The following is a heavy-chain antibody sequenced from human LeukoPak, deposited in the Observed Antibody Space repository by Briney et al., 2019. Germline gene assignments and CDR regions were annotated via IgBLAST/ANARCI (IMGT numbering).Heavy chain of an antibody. J-gene: IGHJ6*03. CDR1: GFTFSSYD. CDR2: IRNDGNYK. D-gene: IGHD2/OR15-2a*01. V-gene: IGHV3-30*02. CDR3: AKEDFSDYYFYYMDV. Sequence: GGSLRLSCAASGFTFSSYDMYWVRQAPGEGLEWVTFIRNDGNYKSYADSVKGRFTISRDNSKTTLYLQMNSLRAEDTAVYYCAKEDFSDYYFYYMDVWGKGTTVTISS.